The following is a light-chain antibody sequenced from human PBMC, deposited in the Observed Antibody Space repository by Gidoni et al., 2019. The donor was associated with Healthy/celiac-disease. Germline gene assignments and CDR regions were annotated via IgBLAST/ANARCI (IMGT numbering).Light chain of an antibody. Sequence: SYELTQQPSVSVSPGQTASITCAGDKLGDKYACWYQQKPGQSPVLVTYQDSKRPSGIPERFSGSNSGNTATLTISGTQAMDEADYYCQAWDSSTKVVFGGGTKLTVL. J-gene: IGLJ2*01. V-gene: IGLV3-1*01. CDR3: QAWDSSTKVV. CDR2: QDS. CDR1: KLGDKY.